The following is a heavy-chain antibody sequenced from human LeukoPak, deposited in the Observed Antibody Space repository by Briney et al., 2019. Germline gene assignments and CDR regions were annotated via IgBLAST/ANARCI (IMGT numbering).Heavy chain of an antibody. Sequence: GGSLRLSCAASGFTFSDYYMSWIRQAPGKGLEWVSYISSSGSTIYYADSVKGRFTISRDNSKNTLYLQMNSLRAEDTAVYYCAKVRGYYDSSGYYPLAPDYWGQGTLVTVSS. CDR2: ISSSGSTI. D-gene: IGHD3-22*01. CDR3: AKVRGYYDSSGYYPLAPDY. CDR1: GFTFSDYY. J-gene: IGHJ4*02. V-gene: IGHV3-11*01.